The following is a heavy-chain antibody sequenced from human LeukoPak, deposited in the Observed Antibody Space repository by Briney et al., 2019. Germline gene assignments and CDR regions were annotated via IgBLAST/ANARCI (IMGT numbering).Heavy chain of an antibody. J-gene: IGHJ5*02. D-gene: IGHD2-2*01. Sequence: ASVKVSCKASGGTFSSYTISWVRQAPGQGLEWMGRIIPILGIANYAQKFQGRVTITADKSTSTAYMELSSLRSEDTAVYHCAREGEDIVVVPAASDWFDPWGQGTLVTVSS. CDR1: GGTFSSYT. CDR3: AREGEDIVVVPAASDWFDP. CDR2: IIPILGIA. V-gene: IGHV1-69*04.